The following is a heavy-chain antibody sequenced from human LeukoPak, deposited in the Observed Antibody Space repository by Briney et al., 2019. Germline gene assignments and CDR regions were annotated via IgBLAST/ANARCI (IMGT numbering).Heavy chain of an antibody. V-gene: IGHV3-23*01. CDR3: AKSRSVADAFDI. Sequence: GGSLRLSCEASGFPFSIYAMSWVRQAPGKGLEWVSSITRDYTTYYADSVKGHFTISRDNSKNTLSLQMNSLRAEDTAAYYCAKSRSVADAFDIWGQGTMVTVSS. CDR1: GFPFSIYA. J-gene: IGHJ3*02. CDR2: ITRDYTT. D-gene: IGHD6-19*01.